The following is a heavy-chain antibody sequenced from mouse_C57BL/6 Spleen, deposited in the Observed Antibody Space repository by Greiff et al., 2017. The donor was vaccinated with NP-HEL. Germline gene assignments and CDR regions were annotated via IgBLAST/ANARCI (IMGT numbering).Heavy chain of an antibody. J-gene: IGHJ2*01. CDR2: ISSGSSTI. CDR3: ARIGVYFDY. CDR1: GFPFSDYG. V-gene: IGHV5-17*01. Sequence: EVKLEESGGGLVKPGGSLKLSCAASGFPFSDYGMHWVRQAPEKGLEWVAYISSGSSTIYYADTVKGRFTITRDNAKNTLFLQMTSLRSEDTAMYYCARIGVYFDYWGQGTTLTVSS.